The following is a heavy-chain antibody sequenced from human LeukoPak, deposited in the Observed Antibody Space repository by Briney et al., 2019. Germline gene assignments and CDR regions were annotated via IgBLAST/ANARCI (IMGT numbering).Heavy chain of an antibody. Sequence: ASVKVSCKVSGYTLTELSMHWVRQAPGKGLEWMGGFDPEDGETIYAQKFQGRVTMTEDTSTDTAYMELSSLRSEDTAVYYCARDGGAVAGTRNWFDPWGQGTLVTVSS. D-gene: IGHD6-19*01. CDR2: FDPEDGET. CDR3: ARDGGAVAGTRNWFDP. V-gene: IGHV1-24*01. CDR1: GYTLTELS. J-gene: IGHJ5*02.